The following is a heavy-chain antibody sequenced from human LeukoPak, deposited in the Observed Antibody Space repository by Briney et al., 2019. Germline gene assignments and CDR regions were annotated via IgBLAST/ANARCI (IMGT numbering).Heavy chain of an antibody. CDR2: IIPIFGTA. Sequence: ASVKVSCKASGGTFSSYAISWVRQAPGQGLEWMGGIIPIFGTANYAQKFQGRVTITADKSTSTAYMELSSLRSEDTAVYYCASGGPDQWEVMSGSFDSWGQGTLVTVSS. D-gene: IGHD1-26*01. CDR3: ASGGPDQWEVMSGSFDS. V-gene: IGHV1-69*06. CDR1: GGTFSSYA. J-gene: IGHJ4*02.